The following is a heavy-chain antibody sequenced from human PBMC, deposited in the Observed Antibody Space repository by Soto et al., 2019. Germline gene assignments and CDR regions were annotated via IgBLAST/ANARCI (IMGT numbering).Heavy chain of an antibody. Sequence: EVQLVESGGGLVQPGGSLRLSCTASGFTFSGDGMHWVRQAPGKGLDWVSGIDTYDTSISYAECVQGRFTIARDNAKSTLYMQMNSLRPEDTAVYYCRREACGDMDYWGQGTLVTVSS. J-gene: IGHJ4*02. CDR1: GFTFSGDG. V-gene: IGHV3-74*01. D-gene: IGHD3-10*01. CDR3: RREACGDMDY. CDR2: IDTYDTSI.